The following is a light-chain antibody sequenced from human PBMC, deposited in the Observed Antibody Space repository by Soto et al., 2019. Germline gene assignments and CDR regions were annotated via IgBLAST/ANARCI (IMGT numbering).Light chain of an antibody. CDR1: TGAVTSGHY. CDR2: DTS. V-gene: IGLV7-46*01. Sequence: QAVVTQEPSLTVSPGGTVTLTCGYSTGAVTSGHYPHWFQQKTGQAPRTLIYDTSNKHSWTPARFSGALLGGKAALTLSGAQPEDEADDYCLVIYSGVGEVFGTGTKLTVL. CDR3: LVIYSGVGEV. J-gene: IGLJ1*01.